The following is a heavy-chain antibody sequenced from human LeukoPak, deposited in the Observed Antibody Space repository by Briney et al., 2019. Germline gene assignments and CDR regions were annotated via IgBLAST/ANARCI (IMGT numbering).Heavy chain of an antibody. V-gene: IGHV1-2*02. CDR2: INPNSGGT. CDR3: ARGSYGSPNAFDI. CDR1: GYTFTGYY. Sequence: ASVKVSCKASGYTFTGYYMHWVRQAPGQGLEWMGWINPNSGGTNYAQKFQGRVTMTRDTSISTAYMELSRLRSDDTAVYYCARGSYGSPNAFDIWGQGTMVTVSS. D-gene: IGHD3-10*01. J-gene: IGHJ3*02.